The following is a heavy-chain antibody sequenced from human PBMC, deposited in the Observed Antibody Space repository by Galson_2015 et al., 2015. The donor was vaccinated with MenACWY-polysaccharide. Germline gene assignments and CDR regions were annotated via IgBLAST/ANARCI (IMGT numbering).Heavy chain of an antibody. CDR2: IDWDDDK. D-gene: IGHD3-16*01. CDR1: GFSLTTHGMC. Sequence: PALVKPTQTLTLTCTFSGFSLTTHGMCVSWIRQPPGKALEWLARIDWDDDKYYSTSLKTRLTISKDTSKNQVVLTMTNMDPVNTATYYCARIRSYGGFDYWGQGTLVTVSS. V-gene: IGHV2-70*11. CDR3: ARIRSYGGFDY. J-gene: IGHJ4*02.